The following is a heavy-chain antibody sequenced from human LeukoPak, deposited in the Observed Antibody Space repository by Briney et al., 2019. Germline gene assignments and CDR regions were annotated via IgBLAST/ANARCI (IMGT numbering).Heavy chain of an antibody. D-gene: IGHD3-22*01. CDR2: IRGSGGTT. J-gene: IGHJ3*02. Sequence: PGGSLRLSCASSGFIFSIYAMSWVRQAPGKGLEWVSSIRGSGGTTYYADSVKGRFTISRDNSKNTMYLQINSLRAEDTAVYYCAKPYRAYDNSSVYYALDIWGQGTMVTVYS. CDR3: AKPYRAYDNSSVYYALDI. V-gene: IGHV3-23*01. CDR1: GFIFSIYA.